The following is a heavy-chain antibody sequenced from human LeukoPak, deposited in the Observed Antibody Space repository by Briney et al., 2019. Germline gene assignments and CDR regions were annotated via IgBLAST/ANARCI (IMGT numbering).Heavy chain of an antibody. J-gene: IGHJ5*02. CDR1: GFTVTSGY. D-gene: IGHD5-12*01. V-gene: IGHV3-66*02. CDR3: ARARCDTCGYGS. CDR2: LYSGGQT. Sequence: GGSLRLSCAASGFTVTSGYMSWVRQAPGKGLEWVAVLYSGGQTYYAGSVRGRFTISRDASKNTPYLQMNSLRAEDTAEYYCARARCDTCGYGSWGQGTLVTVSS.